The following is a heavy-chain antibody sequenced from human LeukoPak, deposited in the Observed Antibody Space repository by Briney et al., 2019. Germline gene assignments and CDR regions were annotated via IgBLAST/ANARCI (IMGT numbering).Heavy chain of an antibody. CDR3: ARITVAATWNFDF. CDR2: INPYNGKT. Sequence: ASVKVSCKASGYTFNNFKISWVRQAPGQGLEWMGWINPYNGKTISAQKLQGRVTMTTDTSTTTAFTELRSLRSRDTAVYYCARITVAATWNFDFWGQGTLVTVSS. V-gene: IGHV1-18*01. CDR1: GYTFNNFK. D-gene: IGHD6-19*01. J-gene: IGHJ4*02.